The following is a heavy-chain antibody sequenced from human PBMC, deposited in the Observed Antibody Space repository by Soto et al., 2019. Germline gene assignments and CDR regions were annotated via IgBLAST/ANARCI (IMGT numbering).Heavy chain of an antibody. CDR1: GFTFSSYG. J-gene: IGHJ5*02. V-gene: IGHV3-30*18. CDR3: AKDSAVVIITSWFDP. D-gene: IGHD3-3*01. CDR2: ISYDGSNK. Sequence: PGGSLRLSCAASGFTFSSYGMHWVRQAPGKGLEWVAVISYDGSNKYYADSVKGRFTISRDNSKNTLYLQMNSLRAEDTAVYYCAKDSAVVIITSWFDPWGQGTLVTVSS.